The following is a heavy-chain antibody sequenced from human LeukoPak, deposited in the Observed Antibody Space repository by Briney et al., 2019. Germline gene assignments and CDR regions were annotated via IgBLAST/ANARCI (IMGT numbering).Heavy chain of an antibody. CDR2: VSYSGTP. D-gene: IGHD1-26*01. V-gene: IGHV4-59*08. CDR3: ARQKWDRLTYYYYGMDV. J-gene: IGHJ6*02. CDR1: GYSINNYY. Sequence: SETLSLTCTVSGYSINNYYWSWIRQPPGRGLEWIGYVSYSGTPDYNPSLKSRVTISLDTSRNQFSLQLSSVTAADTAEYYCARQKWDRLTYYYYGMDVWGQGTTVTVSS.